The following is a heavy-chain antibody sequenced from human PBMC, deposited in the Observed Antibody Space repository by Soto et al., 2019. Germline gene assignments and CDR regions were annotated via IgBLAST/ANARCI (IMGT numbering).Heavy chain of an antibody. CDR3: ARSGYRRNRTAGIDP. D-gene: IGHD5-18*01. CDR2: IIPNNGDT. Sequence: QVQLVQAGGEVKKPGASVKVACRASGYNFRGYYLHWVRQAPGAGLEWIVSIIPNNGDTHYAQRLQGRSTLATDTSLHAADLEIDGLTLDDTAIYFCARSGYRRNRTAGIDPWGPGALVTVSS. CDR1: GYNFRGYY. J-gene: IGHJ5*02. V-gene: IGHV1-2*02.